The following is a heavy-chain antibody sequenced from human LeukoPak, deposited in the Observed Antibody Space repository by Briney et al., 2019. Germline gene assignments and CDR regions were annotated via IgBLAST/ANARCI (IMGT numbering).Heavy chain of an antibody. V-gene: IGHV3-15*01. J-gene: IGHJ4*02. CDR2: IKSKTDGGTT. D-gene: IGHD6-13*01. CDR1: GFTFSNAW. Sequence: PGGSLRLSCAASGFTFSNAWMSWVRQAPGKGLEWVGRIKSKTDGGTTDYAAPVKGRFTISRDDSKNTLYLQMNSLKTEDTAVYYCARSEGDSTATPLDYWGQGTLVTVSS. CDR3: ARSEGDSTATPLDY.